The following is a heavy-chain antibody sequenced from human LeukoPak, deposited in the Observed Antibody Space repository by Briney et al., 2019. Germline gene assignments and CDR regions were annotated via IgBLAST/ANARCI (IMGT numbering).Heavy chain of an antibody. CDR3: ARGGWMDTAMAYFDY. CDR1: GFTFSSYG. CDR2: ISDDGNNK. J-gene: IGHJ4*02. D-gene: IGHD5-18*01. Sequence: GSLRLSCAASGFTFSSYGMHWVRQAPGKGLEWVAVISDDGNNKYYVGSVKGRFTISRDNSKNTLYLQMNSLRAEDTAVYYCARGGWMDTAMAYFDYWGQGTLVTVSS. V-gene: IGHV3-30*03.